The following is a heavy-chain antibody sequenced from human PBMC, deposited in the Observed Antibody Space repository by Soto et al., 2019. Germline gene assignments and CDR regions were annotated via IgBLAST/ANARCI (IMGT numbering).Heavy chain of an antibody. V-gene: IGHV3-23*01. CDR1: GFTFSSYA. J-gene: IGHJ6*02. Sequence: PGGSLRLSCAASGFTFSSYAMSWVRQAPGKGLEWVSAISGSGGSTYYADSVKGRFTISRDNSKNTLYLQMNSMRAEDTAVYYCAKPLLTMVRGALGYYGMDVWGQGTRSPSP. CDR3: AKPLLTMVRGALGYYGMDV. D-gene: IGHD3-10*01. CDR2: ISGSGGST.